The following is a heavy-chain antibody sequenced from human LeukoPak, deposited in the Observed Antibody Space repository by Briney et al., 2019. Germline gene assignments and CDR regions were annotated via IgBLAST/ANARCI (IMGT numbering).Heavy chain of an antibody. J-gene: IGHJ3*02. CDR2: IYYSGST. V-gene: IGHV4-59*08. CDR3: ARRTGWMDAFDI. CDR1: GGSISSYY. D-gene: IGHD5-12*01. Sequence: SETLSLTCTVSGGSISSYYWSWIRQPPGKGLEWIGYIYYSGSTNYNPSLKSRVTISVGTSKNQFSLKLGSVTAADTAVYYCARRTGWMDAFDIWGQGTMVTVSS.